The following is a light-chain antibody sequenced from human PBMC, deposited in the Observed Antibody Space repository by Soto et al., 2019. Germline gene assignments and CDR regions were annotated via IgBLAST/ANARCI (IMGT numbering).Light chain of an antibody. J-gene: IGKJ2*01. CDR3: LQDYNYPRT. Sequence: AIQMTQSPSSLSASVGDRVTITCRASQGIRNDLGWYQHKPGKAPKLLLYGASTLQSGVPSRFSGSGSGTYFTLTISSLQPEDFATYYCLQDYNYPRTFGPGTKLEIK. CDR2: GAS. CDR1: QGIRND. V-gene: IGKV1-6*01.